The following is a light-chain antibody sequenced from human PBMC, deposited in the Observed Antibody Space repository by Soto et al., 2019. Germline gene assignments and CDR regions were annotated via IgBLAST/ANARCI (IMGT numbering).Light chain of an antibody. CDR1: QNIGDTY. CDR3: HQYSRSPVTFSPLT. CDR2: GVS. J-gene: IGKJ4*01. V-gene: IGKV3-20*01. Sequence: EIVLTQTPATLSLSPGERVTLSCRASQNIGDTYLAGYQQTPGQAPRLLIYGVSARGTGISDRFSASGSGTDFTLTISRLEPDDFAVYYCHQYSRSPVTFSPLTFGGGSKVEI.